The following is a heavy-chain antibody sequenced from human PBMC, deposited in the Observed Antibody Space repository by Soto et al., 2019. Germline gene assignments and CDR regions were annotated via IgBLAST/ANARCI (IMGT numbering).Heavy chain of an antibody. J-gene: IGHJ4*02. V-gene: IGHV3-11*04. D-gene: IGHD2-2*01. Sequence: NPGGSLRLSCAASGFTFSDYYMSWIRQAPGKGLEWVSYISSSGETYYADSVKDRFTISRDNSKNTLYLQMNSLRAEDTAVYYCLYCSSSSDTHFDYWGQGTLVTVSS. CDR3: LYCSSSSDTHFDY. CDR2: ISSSGET. CDR1: GFTFSDYY.